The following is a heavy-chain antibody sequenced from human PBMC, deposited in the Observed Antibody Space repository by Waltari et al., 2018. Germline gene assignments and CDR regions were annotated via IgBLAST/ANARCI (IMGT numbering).Heavy chain of an antibody. J-gene: IGHJ4*02. CDR3: ARQGGWIQLWPPLY. CDR2: INHSGST. Sequence: QVQLQQWGAGLLKPSETPSLTCAVYGGSFSGYYWSWIRQPPGKGLEWIGEINHSGSTNYNPSLKSRVTISVDTSKNQFSLKLSSVTAADTAVYYCARQGGWIQLWPPLYWGQGTLVTVSS. CDR1: GGSFSGYY. V-gene: IGHV4-34*01. D-gene: IGHD5-18*01.